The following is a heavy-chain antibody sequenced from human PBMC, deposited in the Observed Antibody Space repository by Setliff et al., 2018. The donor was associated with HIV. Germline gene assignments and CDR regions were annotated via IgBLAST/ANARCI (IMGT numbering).Heavy chain of an antibody. CDR3: ARAKPSGSVFDY. Sequence: ASVKVSCKASGYNLTDYDINWVRQATGQGLEWMGWMNPNNGNTGYAEKFQGRVTITRDTSASTAYMELSSLRSEDTAVYYCARAKPSGSVFDYWGQGTLVTVSS. D-gene: IGHD6-19*01. V-gene: IGHV1-8*03. CDR1: GYNLTDYD. CDR2: MNPNNGNT. J-gene: IGHJ4*02.